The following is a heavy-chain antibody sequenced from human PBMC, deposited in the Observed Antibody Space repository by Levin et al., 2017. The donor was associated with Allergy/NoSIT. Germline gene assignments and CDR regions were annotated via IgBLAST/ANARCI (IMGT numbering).Heavy chain of an antibody. V-gene: IGHV4-30-2*01. CDR1: GGSISSGGYS. D-gene: IGHD5-18*01. CDR2: IYLSGST. Sequence: PSETLSLTCAVSGGSISSGGYSWSWIRQPPGKGLEWIGNIYLSGSTNDNPSLKSRVTMSVDRSKTPFSLKLSYVTAADTAVYYCARVAGYSYGYYFDYWGPGTLVTVSS. J-gene: IGHJ4*02. CDR3: ARVAGYSYGYYFDY.